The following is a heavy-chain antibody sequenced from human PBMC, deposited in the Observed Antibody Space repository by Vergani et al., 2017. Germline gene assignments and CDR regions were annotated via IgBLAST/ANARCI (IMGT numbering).Heavy chain of an antibody. CDR3: ARDFEYSNSFHSFDI. CDR1: GGSISSGYY. V-gene: IGHV4-31*03. CDR2: MYYIGTT. Sequence: QVQLQESGPGLVKPSQTLSLTCTVSGGSISSGYYWSWIRQHPGKGLEWIGYMYYIGTTYSNPSLKSRVTISVDTSENQFSLKLSSVTAADTAVYYCARDFEYSNSFHSFDIWGQGTMVTVSS. D-gene: IGHD6-6*01. J-gene: IGHJ3*02.